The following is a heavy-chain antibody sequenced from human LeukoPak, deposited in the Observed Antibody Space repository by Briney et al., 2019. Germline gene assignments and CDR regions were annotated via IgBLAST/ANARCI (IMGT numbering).Heavy chain of an antibody. D-gene: IGHD3-22*01. V-gene: IGHV3-23*01. CDR1: GFNFSSYA. CDR2: ISGRGGST. CDR3: ATGAMPYYDGSCYNYFDY. J-gene: IGHJ4*02. Sequence: GGSLRLSCAACGFNFSSYAMTWVRQAPGKGLEWVSVISGRGGSTYYADSVKGRFTISRDNSKNTLYLQMNSLRADDTAVYYCATGAMPYYDGSCYNYFDYWGQGTPVTVSS.